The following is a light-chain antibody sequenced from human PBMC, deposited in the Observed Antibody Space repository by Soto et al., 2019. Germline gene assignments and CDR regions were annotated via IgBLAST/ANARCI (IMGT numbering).Light chain of an antibody. V-gene: IGKV1-5*03. CDR2: RAS. CDR3: QQYKSYSPYT. J-gene: IGKJ2*01. Sequence: DIQMTQSPSTLSASVGDRVTITCRASESISRWLAWYQQKPGKAPKLLIHRASTLETGVPSRISGSGSGTDFTLTISNLQPDDFANYYCQQYKSYSPYTFGQGTKVEIK. CDR1: ESISRW.